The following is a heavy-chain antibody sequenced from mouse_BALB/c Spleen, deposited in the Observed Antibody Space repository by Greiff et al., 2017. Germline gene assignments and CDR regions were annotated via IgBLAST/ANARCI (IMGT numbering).Heavy chain of an antibody. CDR3: ARGRNGNYEDYYAMDY. J-gene: IGHJ4*01. CDR1: GFNIKDTY. CDR2: IDPANGNT. V-gene: IGHV14-3*02. D-gene: IGHD2-1*01. Sequence: EVQLQQSGAELVKPGASVKLSCTASGFNIKDTYMHWVKQRPEQGLEWIGRIDPANGNTKYDPKFPGKATIPADTSSNTAYLQLSSLTSEDTAVYYCARGRNGNYEDYYAMDYWGQGTSVTVAS.